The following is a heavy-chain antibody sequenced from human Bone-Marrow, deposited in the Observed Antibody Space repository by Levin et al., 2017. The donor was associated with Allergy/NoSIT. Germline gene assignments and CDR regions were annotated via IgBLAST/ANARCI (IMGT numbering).Heavy chain of an antibody. V-gene: IGHV4-59*02. CDR3: ARDDFGGAMGYQYYGIDV. CDR2: IYYSENT. CDR1: GGSVRSYY. D-gene: IGHD4-23*01. J-gene: IGHJ6*02. Sequence: KPSETLSLTCTVSGGSVRSYYWSWIRQFPGKGLEWIGHIYYSENTNYNPSLKSRVTMSLDTSKNQFSLTLSSVTAADTAVYYCARDDFGGAMGYQYYGIDVWGQGTTVTVSS.